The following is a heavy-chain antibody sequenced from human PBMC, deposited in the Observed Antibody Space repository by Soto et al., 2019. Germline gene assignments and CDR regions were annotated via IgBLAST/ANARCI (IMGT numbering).Heavy chain of an antibody. CDR2: IYSGGST. J-gene: IGHJ4*02. Sequence: EVQLVESGGGLVQPGGSLRLSCAASGFTVSSNYMSWVRQAPGKGLEWVSVIYSGGSTYYADSVKGRFTISRDNSKNTLYLQMNSLRAEDTAVYYCARGPSSILRYFDWLLYSDYWGQGTLVTVSS. CDR3: ARGPSSILRYFDWLLYSDY. D-gene: IGHD3-9*01. CDR1: GFTVSSNY. V-gene: IGHV3-66*01.